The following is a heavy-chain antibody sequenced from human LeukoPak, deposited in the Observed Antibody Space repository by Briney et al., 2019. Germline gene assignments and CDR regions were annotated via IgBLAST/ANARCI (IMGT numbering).Heavy chain of an antibody. D-gene: IGHD1-26*01. J-gene: IGHJ4*02. CDR2: INHSGST. V-gene: IGHV4-34*01. CDR1: GGSFSGYY. Sequence: SETLSLTCAVYGGSFSGYYWSWIRQPPGKGLEWIGEINHSGSTYYNPSLKSRVTISVDTSKNQFSLKLSSVTAADTAVYYCARQSSYSGSYYDYWGQGTLVTVSS. CDR3: ARQSSYSGSYYDY.